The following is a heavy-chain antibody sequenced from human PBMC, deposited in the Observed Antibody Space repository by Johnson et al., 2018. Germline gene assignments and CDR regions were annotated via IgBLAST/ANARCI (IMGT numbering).Heavy chain of an antibody. J-gene: IGHJ6*03. CDR1: GFTFSTYW. D-gene: IGHD1-26*01. CDR2: FNSDDNSP. CDR3: AREVGGSYNFYYYYMDV. V-gene: IGHV3-74*01. Sequence: VQLQESGGGLVQXGGSLRLXCAASGFTFSTYWMHWVRQAPGQGLVWVSCFNSDDNSPNYAASVKGRFTISRDNAKNTLYLPMNRLRAEDTAVYDCAREVGGSYNFYYYYMDVWGKGTTVTVSS.